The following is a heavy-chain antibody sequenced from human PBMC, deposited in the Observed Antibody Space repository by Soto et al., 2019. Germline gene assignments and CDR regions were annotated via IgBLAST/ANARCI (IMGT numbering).Heavy chain of an antibody. CDR1: GGTFSSYA. CDR2: IIPISDTT. Sequence: ASVKVSCKASGGTFSSYAISWVRQAPGQGLEWMGGIIPISDTTNYAQKFQGRVTITADESTSTAYMELSSLRSEVTAVYYCARSQGSSTSLEIYYYYYYGMDVWGQGTTVTVSS. CDR3: ARSQGSSTSLEIYYYYYYGMDV. V-gene: IGHV1-69*13. D-gene: IGHD2-2*01. J-gene: IGHJ6*02.